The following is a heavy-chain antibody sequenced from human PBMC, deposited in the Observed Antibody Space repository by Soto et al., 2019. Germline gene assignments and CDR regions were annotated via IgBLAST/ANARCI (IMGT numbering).Heavy chain of an antibody. Sequence: SETLSLTCTVSGGSISSYYWSWIRQPPGKGLEWIGYIYYSGGTNYNPSLKSRVTMSVDTSNNQFSLKLSSVTAADTAVYYCARDYGGNRGFDYWGQGTLVTVSS. CDR2: IYYSGGT. CDR3: ARDYGGNRGFDY. CDR1: GGSISSYY. D-gene: IGHD2-15*01. V-gene: IGHV4-59*01. J-gene: IGHJ4*02.